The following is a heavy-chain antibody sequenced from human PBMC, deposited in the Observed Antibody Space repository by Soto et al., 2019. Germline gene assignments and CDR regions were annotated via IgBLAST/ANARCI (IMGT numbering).Heavy chain of an antibody. J-gene: IGHJ4*02. V-gene: IGHV3-23*01. CDR2: ISGSGDST. CDR1: GFSFSSYA. Sequence: GGSLRLSCAVSGFSFSSYAVSWVRQAPGKGLEWVSGISGSGDSTYYADSVRGRLTISRDNGKNTLFLQMNSLRAEDTATYYCASEGGVTYYSDRSGYYPLHYWGQGTLVTVPQ. CDR3: ASEGGVTYYSDRSGYYPLHY. D-gene: IGHD3-22*01.